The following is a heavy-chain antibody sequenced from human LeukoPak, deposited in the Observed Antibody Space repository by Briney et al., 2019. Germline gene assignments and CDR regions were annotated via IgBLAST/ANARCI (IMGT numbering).Heavy chain of an antibody. CDR3: AKDTSIGRYCTNGVCSPFDY. V-gene: IGHV3-23*01. D-gene: IGHD2-8*01. CDR1: GFTFSSYA. J-gene: IGHJ4*02. Sequence: HPGGSLRLSCAGSGFTFSSYAMSWVRQAPGKGLEWVSAISDTGATTYDADSVKGRFTISRDNSRSTLYRQMNSLRAEDTALYYCAKDTSIGRYCTNGVCSPFDYWGQGTLVTVSS. CDR2: ISDTGATT.